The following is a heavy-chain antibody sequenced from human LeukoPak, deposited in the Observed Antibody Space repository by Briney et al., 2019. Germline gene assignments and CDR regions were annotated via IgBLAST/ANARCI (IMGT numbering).Heavy chain of an antibody. J-gene: IGHJ4*02. V-gene: IGHV3-66*01. CDR3: VKSGTFFLYYFDS. CDR1: GFTVSSNY. CDR2: IYSGGST. Sequence: GGSLRLSCAASGFTVSSNYMSWVRQAPGKGLEWVSVIYSGGSTYYADSVMGRFTISRDNSKNTLYLQMNSLRAEDTAVYYCVKSGTFFLYYFDSWGQGTQLTVSS. D-gene: IGHD1-26*01.